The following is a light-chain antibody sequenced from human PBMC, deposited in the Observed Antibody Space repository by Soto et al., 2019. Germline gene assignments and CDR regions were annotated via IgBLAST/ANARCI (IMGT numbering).Light chain of an antibody. J-gene: IGKJ1*01. CDR2: KAS. CDR3: QQYSDNWT. CDR1: QSISSW. V-gene: IGKV1-5*03. Sequence: DIQMTQSPSTLSASVGDRVTNTCRASQSISSWLAWYQQKPGTAPKLLIYKASTLQSGVPSRFSGSGSGTEFTLTISSLQPDDFATYYCQQYSDNWTFGQGTKVDIK.